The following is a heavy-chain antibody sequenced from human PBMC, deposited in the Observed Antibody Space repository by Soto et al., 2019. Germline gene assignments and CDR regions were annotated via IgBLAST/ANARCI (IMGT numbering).Heavy chain of an antibody. CDR1: GFTFSTYA. Sequence: LRLSCAASGFTFSTYAMAWARQAPGKGLEWVSGVSASGLNTDYADPVKGRFYISRDNSKNTVSLHMNSLRAEDTALYYCVVWLYGAGYWGQGTLVTVSS. CDR2: VSASGLNT. D-gene: IGHD3-3*01. J-gene: IGHJ4*02. CDR3: VVWLYGAGY. V-gene: IGHV3-23*01.